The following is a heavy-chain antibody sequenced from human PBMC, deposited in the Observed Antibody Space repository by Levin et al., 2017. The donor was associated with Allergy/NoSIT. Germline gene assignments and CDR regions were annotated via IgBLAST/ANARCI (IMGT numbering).Heavy chain of an antibody. Sequence: PSETLSLTCTVSGGSISSYYWSWIRQPPGKGLEWIGYIYYSGSTNYNPSLKSRVTISVDTSKNQFSLKLSSVTAADTAVYYCARASSDYDFWSGYYPYYYYGMDVWGQGTTVTVSS. CDR1: GGSISSYY. V-gene: IGHV4-59*01. CDR2: IYYSGST. J-gene: IGHJ6*02. CDR3: ARASSDYDFWSGYYPYYYYGMDV. D-gene: IGHD3-3*01.